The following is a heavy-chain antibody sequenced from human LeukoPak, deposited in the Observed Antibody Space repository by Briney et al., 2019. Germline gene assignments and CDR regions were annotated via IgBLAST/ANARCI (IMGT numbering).Heavy chain of an antibody. D-gene: IGHD1-26*01. CDR1: GGTFSSYA. J-gene: IGHJ4*02. V-gene: IGHV1-69*05. CDR3: ARANAPLLSGSAGSDY. Sequence: AASVKVSCKASGGTFSSYAISWVRQAPGQGLEWMGGIIPIFGTANYAQKFQDRVTITTDESTSTAYMELSSLRSEDTAVYYCARANAPLLSGSAGSDYWGQGTLVTVSS. CDR2: IIPIFGTA.